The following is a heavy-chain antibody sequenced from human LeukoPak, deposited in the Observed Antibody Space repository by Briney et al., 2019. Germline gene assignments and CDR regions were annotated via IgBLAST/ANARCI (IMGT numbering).Heavy chain of an antibody. D-gene: IGHD1-14*01. CDR1: GFTFSSYW. J-gene: IGHJ6*03. V-gene: IGHV3-7*01. CDR2: IKQDGSEK. Sequence: GGSLRLSCAASGFTFSSYWMSWVRQAPGKGLEWVANIKQDGSEKYYVDSVKGRFTISRDNAKNSLYLQMNSLRAEDTAVYYCARDPVVRRARTPESYYYYYMDVWGKGTTVTVSS. CDR3: ARDPVVRRARTPESYYYYYMDV.